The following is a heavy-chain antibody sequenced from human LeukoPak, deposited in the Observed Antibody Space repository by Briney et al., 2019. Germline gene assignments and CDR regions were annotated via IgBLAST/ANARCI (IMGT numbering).Heavy chain of an antibody. CDR3: AKKRTYYDSWSGFAMDY. CDR1: GFTFSSYA. J-gene: IGHJ4*02. Sequence: PGGSLRLSCAASGFTFSSYAMSWVRQAPGKGLEWVSAISGSGAGTYYADSVKGRFTVSRDNSKNTLYLHMTSLGAEDTAVYYCAKKRTYYDSWSGFAMDYWGQGALVTVSS. CDR2: ISGSGAGT. D-gene: IGHD3-3*01. V-gene: IGHV3-23*01.